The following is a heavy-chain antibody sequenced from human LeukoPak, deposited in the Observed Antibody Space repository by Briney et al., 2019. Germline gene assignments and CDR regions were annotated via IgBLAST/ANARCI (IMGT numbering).Heavy chain of an antibody. V-gene: IGHV1-46*01. D-gene: IGHD1-26*01. J-gene: IGHJ4*02. CDR1: GYTFTSYY. CDR2: INPSGGSMINPSGGST. CDR3: IRGLGTGTYYGY. Sequence: ASVKVSCKASGYTFTSYYMHWVRQAPGQGLEWMGMINPSGGSMINPSGGSTNYAQKFQGRVTMTRDTSTSTVYMELSSLRSEDTAVYYCIRGLGTGTYYGYWGQGTLVTVSS.